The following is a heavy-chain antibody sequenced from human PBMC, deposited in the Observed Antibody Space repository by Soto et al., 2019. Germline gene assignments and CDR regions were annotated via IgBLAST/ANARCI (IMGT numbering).Heavy chain of an antibody. CDR3: ARTGIDRSGYNHWFEP. V-gene: IGHV4-30-2*01. J-gene: IGHJ5*01. Sequence: LSLPCAVSGYSISSGGYSCNCIRQPPGKGLEWIGYIYHSGSTYYNPSLRSRVTISVDRSKNQFSLMLSSVTGADTAVYYCARTGIDRSGYNHWFEPWGPGTLDNVFS. CDR2: IYHSGST. D-gene: IGHD3-22*01. CDR1: GYSISSGGYS.